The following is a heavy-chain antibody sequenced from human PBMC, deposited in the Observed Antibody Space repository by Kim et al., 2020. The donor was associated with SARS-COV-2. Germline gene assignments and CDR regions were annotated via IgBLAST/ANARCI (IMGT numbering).Heavy chain of an antibody. Sequence: NYNPSLKSRVTISVDTSKNQFSLKLSSVTAADTAVYYCARGPNPTYYFDYWGQGTLVTVSS. V-gene: IGHV4-34*01. J-gene: IGHJ4*02. CDR3: ARGPNPTYYFDY.